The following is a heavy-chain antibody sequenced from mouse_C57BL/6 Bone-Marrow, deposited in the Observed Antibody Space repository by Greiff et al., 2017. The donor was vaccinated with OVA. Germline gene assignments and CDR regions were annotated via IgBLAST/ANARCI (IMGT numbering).Heavy chain of an antibody. J-gene: IGHJ3*01. CDR2: IDPYSGGT. Sequence: QVQLKQPGAELVKPGASVKLSCKASGYTFTSYWMHWVKQRPGRGLEWIGRIDPYSGGTKYNEKFKSKATMTVDKPSITSYMQLSSLTSEDSAVYYCAREDWDSAWLAYWGQVTLVTVS. CDR1: GYTFTSYW. D-gene: IGHD4-1*01. CDR3: AREDWDSAWLAY. V-gene: IGHV1-72*01.